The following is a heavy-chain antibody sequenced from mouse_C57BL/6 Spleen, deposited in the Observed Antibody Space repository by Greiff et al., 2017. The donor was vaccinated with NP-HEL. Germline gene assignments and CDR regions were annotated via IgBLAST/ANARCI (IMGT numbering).Heavy chain of an antibody. V-gene: IGHV1-64*01. CDR1: GYTFTSYW. CDR3: ARGCSGPHYYAMDY. Sequence: QVQLQQPGAELVKPGASVKLSCKASGYTFTSYWMHWVKQRPGQGLEWIGMIHPNSGSTNYNEKFKSKATLTVDKSSSTAYMQLSSLTSEDSAVYYCARGCSGPHYYAMDYWGQGTSVTVSS. CDR2: IHPNSGST. J-gene: IGHJ4*01. D-gene: IGHD3-2*02.